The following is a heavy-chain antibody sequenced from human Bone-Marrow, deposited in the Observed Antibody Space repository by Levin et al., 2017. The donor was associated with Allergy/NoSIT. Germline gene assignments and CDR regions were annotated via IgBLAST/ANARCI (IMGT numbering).Heavy chain of an antibody. D-gene: IGHD6-25*01. CDR1: GYIMTTFY. CDR3: ARGSGERSPYPMDV. Sequence: PGESLKISCQASGYIMTTFYMHWVRQAPGQGLEWMGRIDPNSGGTNFAPKFQGRVTMTRDTSTNTAYMELSGLRFNDTAVYYCARGSGERSPYPMDVWGQGTTVTVSS. CDR2: IDPNSGGT. V-gene: IGHV1-2*06. J-gene: IGHJ6*02.